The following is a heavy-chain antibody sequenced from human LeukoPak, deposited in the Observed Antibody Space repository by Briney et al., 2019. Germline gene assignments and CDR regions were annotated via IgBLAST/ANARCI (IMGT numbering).Heavy chain of an antibody. J-gene: IGHJ4*02. CDR3: AKAPDYGVFRPGLLYFGY. Sequence: PGGSLRLSCAASGFTFSSYAMSWVRQAPGKGLEWVSAISGSGGSTYYADSVKGRFTISRDNSKNTLYLQMNSLRAETPAVYYFAKAPDYGVFRPGLLYFGYWGQGTLVTVSS. CDR2: ISGSGGST. D-gene: IGHD4-17*01. CDR1: GFTFSSYA. V-gene: IGHV3-23*01.